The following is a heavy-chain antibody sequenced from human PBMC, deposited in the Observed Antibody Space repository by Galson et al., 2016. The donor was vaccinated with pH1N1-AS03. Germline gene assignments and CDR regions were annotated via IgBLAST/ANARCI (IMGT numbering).Heavy chain of an antibody. V-gene: IGHV3-13*01. CDR2: IGSAGDT. J-gene: IGHJ6*02. Sequence: SLRLSCAASGFTFSDFDMHWVRQVSRKGLEWVSGIGSAGDTYCAASVKGRFTISRENAKNSLYLQMSSVTAGDTAVYYCARDPHGLDVWGQGTAVTVSS. CDR3: ARDPHGLDV. CDR1: GFTFSDFD.